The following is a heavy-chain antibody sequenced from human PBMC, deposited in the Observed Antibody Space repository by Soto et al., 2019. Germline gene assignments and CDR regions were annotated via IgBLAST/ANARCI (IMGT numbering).Heavy chain of an antibody. Sequence: QVQLVQSGAEVKNPGASVKVSCQASNYLFGAFGISWVRQAPGQGLEWMGWIMPYNGNTHYAEKFQDRVTMTADKSTTTAYMEVRRLTSDDTAVYFCARISARRNDFDVWGQGTVVTVSS. CDR1: NYLFGAFG. V-gene: IGHV1-18*01. J-gene: IGHJ3*01. CDR2: IMPYNGNT. CDR3: ARISARRNDFDV.